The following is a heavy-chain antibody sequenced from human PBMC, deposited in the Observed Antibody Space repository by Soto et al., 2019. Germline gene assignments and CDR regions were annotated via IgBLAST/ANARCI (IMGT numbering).Heavy chain of an antibody. V-gene: IGHV4-59*01. CDR3: ARYAGSSWFDY. Sequence: QVQLQESGPGLVKPSETLSLTCTVSSGSISTYYWSWIRQPPGKGLEWIGYIYYSGRTNYNPSLKSRGTLSLDTSRNQFSLKLSSVTAADTAVYYCARYAGSSWFDYWGQGTLVTVSS. D-gene: IGHD6-13*01. CDR2: IYYSGRT. CDR1: SGSISTYY. J-gene: IGHJ4*02.